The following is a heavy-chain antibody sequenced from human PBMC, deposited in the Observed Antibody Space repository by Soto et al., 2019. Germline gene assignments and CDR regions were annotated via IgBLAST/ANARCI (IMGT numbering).Heavy chain of an antibody. Sequence: PGGSLRLSCAASGFTFSSYSMNWVRQAPGKGLEWVAVISNNGSNKYYADSVKGRFTISRDNSKNTLYLQMNSLRAEDTAVYYCTTDLWWPHDTGYWGQGTLVTVSS. D-gene: IGHD2-8*02. CDR1: GFTFSSYS. CDR3: TTDLWWPHDTGY. CDR2: ISNNGSNK. J-gene: IGHJ4*02. V-gene: IGHV3-33*08.